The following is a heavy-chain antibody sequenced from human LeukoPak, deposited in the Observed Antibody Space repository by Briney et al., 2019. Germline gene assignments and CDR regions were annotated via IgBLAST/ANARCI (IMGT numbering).Heavy chain of an antibody. V-gene: IGHV4-39*02. CDR1: GGSISSSSYY. D-gene: IGHD3-9*01. Sequence: SETLSLTCTVSGGSISSSSYYWGWIRQPPGKELEWIGRIYQTGNADYNPSLKSRVTISVDTTNNQFSLRLSSVTAADTAVYYCARGLDYMDVWGKGITVSVSS. CDR3: ARGLDYMDV. J-gene: IGHJ6*03. CDR2: IYQTGNA.